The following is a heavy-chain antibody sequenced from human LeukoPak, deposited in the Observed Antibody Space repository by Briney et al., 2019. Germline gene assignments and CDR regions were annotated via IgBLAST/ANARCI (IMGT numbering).Heavy chain of an antibody. V-gene: IGHV3-11*01. CDR2: ISSSGSTI. Sequence: PGGSLRLSCAASGFTFGDYYMSWIRQAPGKGLEWVSYISSSGSTIYYADSVKGRFTISRDNAKNSLYLQMNSLRAEDTAVYYCARDHPFYGSGSYGYYYGMDVWGQGTTVTVSS. CDR3: ARDHPFYGSGSYGYYYGMDV. J-gene: IGHJ6*02. CDR1: GFTFGDYY. D-gene: IGHD3-10*01.